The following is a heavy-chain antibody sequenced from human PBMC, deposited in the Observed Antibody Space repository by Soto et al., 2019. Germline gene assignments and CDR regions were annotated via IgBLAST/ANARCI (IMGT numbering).Heavy chain of an antibody. D-gene: IGHD2-15*01. CDR1: GFTFDDYA. J-gene: IGHJ6*03. Sequence: GGSLRLSCAASGFTFDDYAMHWVRQAPGKGLEWVSGISWNSGSIGYADSVKGRFTISRDNAKNSLYLQMNSLRAEDTALYYCAKEMVAANINYYYYYYMDVWGKGTTVTVSS. CDR2: ISWNSGSI. CDR3: AKEMVAANINYYYYYYMDV. V-gene: IGHV3-9*01.